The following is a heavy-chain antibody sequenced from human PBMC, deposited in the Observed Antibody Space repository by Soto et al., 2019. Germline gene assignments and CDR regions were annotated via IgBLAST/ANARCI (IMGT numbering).Heavy chain of an antibody. CDR2: IYYSGST. V-gene: IGHV4-31*03. D-gene: IGHD3-22*01. J-gene: IGHJ4*02. CDR3: AREKDYYDSSGYPKSGYYFDY. CDR1: GGSISSGGYY. Sequence: PSETLSLTCTVSGGSISSGGYYWSWIRQHPGKGLEWIGYIYYSGSTYYNPSLKSRVTISVDTSKNQFSLKLSSVTAADTAVYYCAREKDYYDSSGYPKSGYYFDYWGQGTLVPSPQ.